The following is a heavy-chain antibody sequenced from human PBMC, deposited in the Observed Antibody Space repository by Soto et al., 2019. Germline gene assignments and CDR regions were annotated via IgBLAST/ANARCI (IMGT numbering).Heavy chain of an antibody. D-gene: IGHD5-12*01. CDR1: GFSLSTTGVG. V-gene: IGHV2-5*01. CDR3: AHRKVLIGYDA. Sequence: ASGPTLVNPTQTLTLTCTFSGFSLSTTGVGVGWIRQPPGKALEWLAIVHWNDDNHCSPSLQSRLTITKDTSKNQVVLTMTNMDPVDTATYYCAHRKVLIGYDAWGPGTLVTVSS. CDR2: VHWNDDN. J-gene: IGHJ5*02.